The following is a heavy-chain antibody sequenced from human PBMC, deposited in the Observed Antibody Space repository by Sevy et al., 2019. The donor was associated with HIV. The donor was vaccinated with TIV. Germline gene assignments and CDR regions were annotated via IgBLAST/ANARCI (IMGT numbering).Heavy chain of an antibody. CDR2: ISYDGSNK. Sequence: GGSLRLSCAASGFTFSSYGMHWVRQAPGKGLEWVAVISYDGSNKYYADSVKGRFTISRDNSKNTLYLQMNSLRAEDTAGYYCAKDYRWIQLAVMSRDYYYGMDVWGQGTTVTVSS. V-gene: IGHV3-30*18. D-gene: IGHD5-18*01. CDR3: AKDYRWIQLAVMSRDYYYGMDV. J-gene: IGHJ6*02. CDR1: GFTFSSYG.